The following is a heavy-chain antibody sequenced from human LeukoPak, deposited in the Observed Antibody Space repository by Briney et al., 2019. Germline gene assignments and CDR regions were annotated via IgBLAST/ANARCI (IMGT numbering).Heavy chain of an antibody. CDR2: IYPGDSDT. V-gene: IGHV5-51*01. Sequence: GESLKISCKGFGKTYSFSSYWIAWVRQTPEKGLEWMGVIYPGDSDTRYSPSFQGQVTISADKSISTAYLQWSSLKASDTAMYYCARRRWFGELPKDAFDIWGQGTMVTVSS. CDR3: ARRRWFGELPKDAFDI. CDR1: GKTYSFSSYW. J-gene: IGHJ3*02. D-gene: IGHD3-10*01.